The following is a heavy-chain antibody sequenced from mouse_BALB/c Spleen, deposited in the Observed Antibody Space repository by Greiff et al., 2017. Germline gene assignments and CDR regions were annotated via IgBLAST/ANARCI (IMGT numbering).Heavy chain of an antibody. CDR3: ARRAGTYAMDY. V-gene: IGHV14-3*02. Sequence: VHVKQSGAELVKPGASVKLSCTASGFNIKDTYMHWVKQRPEQGLEWIGRIDPANGNTKYDPKFQGKATITADTSSNTAYLQLSSLTSEDTAVYYCARRAGTYAMDYWGQGTSVTVSS. J-gene: IGHJ4*01. D-gene: IGHD3-3*01. CDR1: GFNIKDTY. CDR2: IDPANGNT.